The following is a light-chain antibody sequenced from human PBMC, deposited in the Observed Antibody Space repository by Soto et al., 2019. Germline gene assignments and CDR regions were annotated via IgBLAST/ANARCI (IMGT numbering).Light chain of an antibody. CDR1: QSISSY. Sequence: DIQMTQSPSSLSASIGDRVTITCRASQSISSYLNWYQQKPGKAPNLLIYAASSLQSGVPSRFSGSGSGTDFTLTISSLQPEDFATYYCQQSDRTPFTFGPGTKVDIK. CDR2: AAS. J-gene: IGKJ3*01. V-gene: IGKV1-39*01. CDR3: QQSDRTPFT.